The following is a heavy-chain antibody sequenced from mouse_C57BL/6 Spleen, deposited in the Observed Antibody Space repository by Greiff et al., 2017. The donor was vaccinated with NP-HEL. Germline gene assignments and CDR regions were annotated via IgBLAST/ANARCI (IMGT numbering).Heavy chain of an antibody. V-gene: IGHV14-4*01. Sequence: EVQRVESGAELVRPGASVKLSCTASGFNIKDDYMHWVKQRPEQGLEWIGWIDPENGDTEYASKFQGKATITADTSSNTAYLQLSSLTSEDTAVYYCTTSGSSGYPWFAYWGQGTLVTVSA. J-gene: IGHJ3*01. D-gene: IGHD3-2*02. CDR3: TTSGSSGYPWFAY. CDR1: GFNIKDDY. CDR2: IDPENGDT.